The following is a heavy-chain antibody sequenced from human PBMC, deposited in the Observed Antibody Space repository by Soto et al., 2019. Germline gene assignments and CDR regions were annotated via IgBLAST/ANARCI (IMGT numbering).Heavy chain of an antibody. CDR2: IYYSGST. CDR1: GGSISSYY. Sequence: PSETLSLTCTVSGGSISSYYWSWIRQPPGKGLEWIGYIYYSGSTNYNPSLKSRVTISVDTSKNQFSLKLSSVTAADTAVYYCAGGQLGFGELLPNWFDPWGQGTLVTFS. D-gene: IGHD3-10*01. J-gene: IGHJ5*02. V-gene: IGHV4-59*01. CDR3: AGGQLGFGELLPNWFDP.